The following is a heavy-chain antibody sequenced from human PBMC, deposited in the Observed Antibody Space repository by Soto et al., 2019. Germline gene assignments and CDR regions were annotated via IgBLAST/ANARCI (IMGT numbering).Heavy chain of an antibody. CDR3: ARVFGYCSGGACSSLDY. Sequence: EVQLVESGGGLVKPGGSLRLSCAASGFTFSSHTMNWVRQAPGKGLEWVSSISSSSTYIYYADSVNGRFTISRDNAKNSLYLQMNSLRAEDTAVYYCARVFGYCSGGACSSLDYWGQGTLVTVSS. J-gene: IGHJ4*02. V-gene: IGHV3-21*01. CDR1: GFTFSSHT. CDR2: ISSSSTYI. D-gene: IGHD2-15*01.